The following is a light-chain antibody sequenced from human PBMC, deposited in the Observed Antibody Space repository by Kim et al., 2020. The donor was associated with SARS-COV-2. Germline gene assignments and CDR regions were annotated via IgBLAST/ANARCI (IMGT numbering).Light chain of an antibody. J-gene: IGKJ4*01. CDR2: AAS. CDR1: QSISSH. Sequence: DIQMTQSPSSLSSSVGDRVTITCRTTQSISSHLNWYQQKPGRAPKLLISAASTLQGGVPSRFSGSGSETDFTLTISSLQPEDFATYYCQQRHSTPLLTFGRGTKVDIK. CDR3: QQRHSTPLLT. V-gene: IGKV1-39*01.